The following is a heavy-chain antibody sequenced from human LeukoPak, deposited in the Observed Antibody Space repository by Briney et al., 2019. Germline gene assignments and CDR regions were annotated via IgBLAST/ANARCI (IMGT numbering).Heavy chain of an antibody. V-gene: IGHV4-59*08. Sequence: SETLSLTGTVSGGSISGYYWSWIREPPGKGLEWIGYIYYSGTTHYNPSLESRVTISVDTSKNQFSLKLNSVTAADTAVYYCARHCDILTGYSAYPFDIWGQGTMVSVSS. CDR3: ARHCDILTGYSAYPFDI. J-gene: IGHJ3*02. CDR2: IYYSGTT. CDR1: GGSISGYY. D-gene: IGHD3-9*01.